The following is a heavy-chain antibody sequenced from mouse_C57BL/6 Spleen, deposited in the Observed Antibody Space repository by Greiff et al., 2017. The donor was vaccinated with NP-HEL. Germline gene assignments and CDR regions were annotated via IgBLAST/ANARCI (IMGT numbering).Heavy chain of an antibody. CDR1: GYSITSGYY. V-gene: IGHV3-6*01. D-gene: IGHD1-1*01. J-gene: IGHJ2*01. CDR2: ISYDGSN. Sequence: EVQLQQSGPGLVKPSQSLSLTCSVTGYSITSGYYWNWIRQFPGNKLEWMGYISYDGSNNYNPSLKNRISITRDTSKNQCFLKLNSVTTEDTATYYCAREAVVAPGYFDYWGQGTTLTVSS. CDR3: AREAVVAPGYFDY.